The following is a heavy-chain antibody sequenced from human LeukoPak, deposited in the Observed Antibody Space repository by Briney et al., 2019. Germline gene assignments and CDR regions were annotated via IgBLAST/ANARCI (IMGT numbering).Heavy chain of an antibody. CDR3: ARDSPSYCSSTSCYRWFDP. Sequence: SETLSLTCTVSGGSISSDYRNWIRQPPGKGLEWVGYIYYSGSTNYNPSLKSRVTISVDTSKNQFSLRLSSVTAADTAVYYCARDSPSYCSSTSCYRWFDPWGQGTLVTVSS. D-gene: IGHD2-2*02. CDR2: IYYSGST. J-gene: IGHJ5*02. V-gene: IGHV4-59*01. CDR1: GGSISSDY.